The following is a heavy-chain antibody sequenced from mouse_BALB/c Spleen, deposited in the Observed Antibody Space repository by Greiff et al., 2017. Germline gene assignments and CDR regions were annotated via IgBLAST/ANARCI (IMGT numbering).Heavy chain of an antibody. CDR3: TRKGNRYGDYFDY. Sequence: QVQLQQSGAELVKPGASVKLSCKASGYTFTSYYMYWVKQRPGQGLEWIGEINPSNGGTNFNEKFKSKATLTVDKSSSTAYMQLSSLTSEDSAVYYCTRKGNRYGDYFDYWGQGTTLTVSA. D-gene: IGHD2-14*01. J-gene: IGHJ2*01. CDR1: GYTFTSYY. CDR2: INPSNGGT. V-gene: IGHV1S81*02.